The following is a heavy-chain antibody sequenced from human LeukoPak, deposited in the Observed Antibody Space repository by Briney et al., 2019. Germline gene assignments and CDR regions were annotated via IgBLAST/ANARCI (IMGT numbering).Heavy chain of an antibody. CDR3: ARDLGYGYYFYYYLDV. CDR2: IYSSGNT. CDR1: GGSISSYY. V-gene: IGHV4-4*07. Sequence: KTSETLSLTCTVSGGSISSYYWTWIRQPAGMGLEWIGRIYSSGNTNYNPSLNSRVTISIDLSKNQFSLKLSSVTAADTAVYYCARDLGYGYYFYYYLDVWGKGTTVTVSS. J-gene: IGHJ6*03. D-gene: IGHD5-18*01.